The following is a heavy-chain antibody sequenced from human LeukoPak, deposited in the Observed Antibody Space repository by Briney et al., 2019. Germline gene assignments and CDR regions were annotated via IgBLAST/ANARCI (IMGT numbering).Heavy chain of an antibody. J-gene: IGHJ4*02. D-gene: IGHD1-1*01. Sequence: ASVKVSCKASGYTFTDYYMHWVRPAPGHGPEWMGWINPNTGVTDYARNLQGRVTMTRDTSIGTLYMELNSLKADDTAVYYCARASHWTYDYWGQGTLVTVSS. V-gene: IGHV1-2*02. CDR3: ARASHWTYDY. CDR2: INPNTGVT. CDR1: GYTFTDYY.